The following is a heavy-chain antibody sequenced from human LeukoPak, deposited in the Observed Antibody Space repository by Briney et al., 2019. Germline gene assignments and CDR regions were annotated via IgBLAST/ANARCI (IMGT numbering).Heavy chain of an antibody. CDR1: GGSISSSSYY. J-gene: IGHJ5*02. Sequence: SETLSLTCTVSGGSISSSSYYWGWIRQPPGRGLEWIGSIYYSGSTYYNPSLKSRVTMSVDTSKNQFSLKLSSVTAADTAVYYCARLSYSSGWYWFDPWGQGTLVTVSS. CDR3: ARLSYSSGWYWFDP. D-gene: IGHD6-19*01. V-gene: IGHV4-39*01. CDR2: IYYSGST.